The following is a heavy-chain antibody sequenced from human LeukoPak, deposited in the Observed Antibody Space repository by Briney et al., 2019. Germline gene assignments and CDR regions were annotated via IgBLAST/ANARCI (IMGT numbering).Heavy chain of an antibody. CDR2: INHSGST. CDR1: GGSFSGYY. J-gene: IGHJ4*02. Sequence: SETLSLTCAVYGGSFSGYYWSWIRQPPGKGLEWIGEINHSGSTNYNPSLKSRVTISVDTSKNQFSLKLSSVTAADTAVYYCARGPNYGSGSNFDYWAREPWSPSPQ. D-gene: IGHD3-10*01. V-gene: IGHV4-34*01. CDR3: ARGPNYGSGSNFDY.